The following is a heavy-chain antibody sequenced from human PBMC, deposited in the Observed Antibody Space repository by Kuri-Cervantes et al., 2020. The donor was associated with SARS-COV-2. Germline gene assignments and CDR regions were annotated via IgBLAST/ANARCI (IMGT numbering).Heavy chain of an antibody. CDR3: ARRYCGSYGSYWFDH. J-gene: IGHJ5*02. CDR2: IIAYNGNT. D-gene: IGHD1-26*01. Sequence: ASVQVSCKASGYTFTSNGSSWVRQAPGQGLEGMGWIIAYNGNTNYAQKLQGRVTMTTDTSTSTAYMELRSLRSDDRAVYYCARRYCGSYGSYWFDHWGQGTLVTVSS. V-gene: IGHV1-18*04. CDR1: GYTFTSNG.